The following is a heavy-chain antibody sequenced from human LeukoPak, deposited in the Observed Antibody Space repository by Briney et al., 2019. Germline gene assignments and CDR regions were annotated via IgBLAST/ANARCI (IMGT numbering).Heavy chain of an antibody. Sequence: GRALRLSCAASGCTFSSYAMHWVRQAPGKGLEGVAVISYDGSNKYYADSVKGRFTISRDNSKNTLYLQMNSLRAEDTAVYYCARDDYGDYVDYWGQGTLVTVSS. CDR2: ISYDGSNK. J-gene: IGHJ4*02. V-gene: IGHV3-30-3*01. D-gene: IGHD4-17*01. CDR3: ARDDYGDYVDY. CDR1: GCTFSSYA.